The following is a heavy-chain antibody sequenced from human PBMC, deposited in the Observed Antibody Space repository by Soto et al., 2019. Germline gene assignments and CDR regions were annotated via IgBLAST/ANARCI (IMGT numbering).Heavy chain of an antibody. V-gene: IGHV3-21*01. CDR3: AREGALRLPSDY. CDR2: ISSSSSYI. J-gene: IGHJ4*02. CDR1: GFTFSSYS. D-gene: IGHD3-16*01. Sequence: PGGSLRFSCAASGFTFSSYSMNWVRQAPGKGLEWVSSISSSSSYIYYADSVKGRFTISRDNAKNSLYLQMNSLRAEDTAVYYCAREGALRLPSDYWGQGTLVTVSS.